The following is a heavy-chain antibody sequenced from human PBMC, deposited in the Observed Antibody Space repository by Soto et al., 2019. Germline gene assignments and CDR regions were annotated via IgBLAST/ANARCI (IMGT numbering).Heavy chain of an antibody. D-gene: IGHD5-12*01. CDR3: ATSEGRDGYSFDY. CDR2: LIALFGTP. J-gene: IGHJ4*02. Sequence: GASAKVYCKASGGTLSSDATVCVRQAPGQGLQWLGGLIALFGTPHYAEKFQDRVTITADESTGTAYLELSSLTSEDTAVYYCATSEGRDGYSFDYWGPGTLVTVPQ. V-gene: IGHV1-69*01. CDR1: GGTLSSDA.